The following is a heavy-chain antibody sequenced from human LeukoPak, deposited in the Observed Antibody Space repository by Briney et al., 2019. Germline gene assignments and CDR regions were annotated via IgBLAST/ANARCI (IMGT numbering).Heavy chain of an antibody. D-gene: IGHD2-2*01. J-gene: IGHJ4*02. V-gene: IGHV3-48*03. CDR2: ISSSGSTI. Sequence: GGSLRLSCAASGFTFSSYEMNWVRQAPGKGLEWVSYISSSGSTIYYAGSVKGRFTISRDNAKNSLYLQMNSLRAEDTAIYYCAKLQTAVVPAATLGFDSWGQGTLVTVSS. CDR1: GFTFSSYE. CDR3: AKLQTAVVPAATLGFDS.